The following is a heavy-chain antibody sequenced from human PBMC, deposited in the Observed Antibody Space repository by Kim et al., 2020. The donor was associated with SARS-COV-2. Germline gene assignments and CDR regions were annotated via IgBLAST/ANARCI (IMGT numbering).Heavy chain of an antibody. Sequence: GGSLRLSCAASGFTFDDYGMSWVRQAPGKGLEWVSGINRNSDSTGYADSVKGRLTISRDNAKNSLYLQMNSLRAEDTAVYYCARDGDSSGYYPYYYYGMDVWGQGTTVTVSS. V-gene: IGHV3-20*04. CDR1: GFTFDDYG. D-gene: IGHD3-22*01. CDR2: INRNSDST. J-gene: IGHJ6*02. CDR3: ARDGDSSGYYPYYYYGMDV.